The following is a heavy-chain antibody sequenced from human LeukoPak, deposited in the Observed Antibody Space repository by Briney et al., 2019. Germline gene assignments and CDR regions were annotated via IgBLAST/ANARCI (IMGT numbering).Heavy chain of an antibody. V-gene: IGHV3-30*18. CDR2: ISYDGSKT. D-gene: IGHD1-20*01. Sequence: GRSLRLSCAASGFTFTSYDMHWVRHAPGKGLEWVVVISYDGSKTYYVDSVKGRFTISRDNSKNTLYLQMNSLRAEDTAMYYCAKDLTGKTWAAAAWGQGTLVTVSS. CDR1: GFTFTSYD. J-gene: IGHJ5*02. CDR3: AKDLTGKTWAAAA.